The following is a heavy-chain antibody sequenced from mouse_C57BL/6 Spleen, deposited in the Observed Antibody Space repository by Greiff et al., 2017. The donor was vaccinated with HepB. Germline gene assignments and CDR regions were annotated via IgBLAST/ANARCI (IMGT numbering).Heavy chain of an antibody. CDR2: IDPSDSYT. Sequence: VQLQQPGAELVKPGASVKLSCKASGYTFTSYWMQWVKQRPGQGLEWIGEIDPSDSYTNYNQKFKGKATLTLDTSSSTAYMQLSSLTSEDSAVYYCARSSGGYAMDYWGQEPQSPSPQ. CDR3: ARSSGGYAMDY. V-gene: IGHV1-50*01. CDR1: GYTFTSYW. D-gene: IGHD3-1*01. J-gene: IGHJ4*01.